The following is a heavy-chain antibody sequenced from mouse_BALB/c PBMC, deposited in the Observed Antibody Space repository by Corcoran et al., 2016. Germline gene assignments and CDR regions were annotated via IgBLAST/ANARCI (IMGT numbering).Heavy chain of an antibody. CDR3: ARHAYSKYDGFAY. D-gene: IGHD2-14*01. V-gene: IGHV1-62-2*01. CDR2: FYPRGGNI. Sequence: VQLQQSGTALVKPGTSVTLSCKASGYTFTEYVIHWVKQRSGQGLEWIGWFYPRGGNINYNEKFRDKATLTADKSSSTVYMELSRLTSEDSAVYFCARHAYSKYDGFAYWGQGTLVTVSA. J-gene: IGHJ3*01. CDR1: GYTFTEYV.